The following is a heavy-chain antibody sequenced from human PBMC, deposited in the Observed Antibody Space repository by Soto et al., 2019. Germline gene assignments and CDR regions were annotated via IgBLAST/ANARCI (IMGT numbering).Heavy chain of an antibody. Sequence: QVQLQESGPGLVKPSETLSLTCTVAGGSISLERFYWPWIRQPPGKVLERFGYVSHTGATNYNPSLQRRVDISVDTSRNQISRKLRSLTAADTAVYFCARECSSAGIDDYDFWGQGTMVSVSA. J-gene: IGHJ4*02. CDR2: VSHTGAT. CDR3: ARECSSAGIDDYDF. D-gene: IGHD2-8*01. CDR1: GGSISLERFY. V-gene: IGHV4-61*01.